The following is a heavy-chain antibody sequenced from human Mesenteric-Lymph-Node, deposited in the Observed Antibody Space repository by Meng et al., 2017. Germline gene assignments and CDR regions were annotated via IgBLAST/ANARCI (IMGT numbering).Heavy chain of an antibody. CDR2: INHSGST. D-gene: IGHD5-18*01. J-gene: IGHJ4*02. CDR3: ARSPKYSYGRRALDY. V-gene: IGHV4-34*01. CDR1: GGSFSGYY. Sequence: QVQLQQWGAGLLKPSETLSLTCAVSGGSFSGYYWSWIRQPPGKGLEWIGEINHSGSTNYNPSLKSRVTISVDTSKNQFSLKLSSVTAADTAVYYCARSPKYSYGRRALDYWGQGTLVTVSS.